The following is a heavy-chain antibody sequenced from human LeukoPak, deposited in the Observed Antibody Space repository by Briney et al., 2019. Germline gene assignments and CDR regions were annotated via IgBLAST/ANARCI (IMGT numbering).Heavy chain of an antibody. D-gene: IGHD4-17*01. Sequence: GESLKISCQASGYNFSNYFIAWVRQMPGKGLEWMGIIYPSDSETRYSPSFRGHVTISADKSISAAYLQWSSLNASDSAIYYCARPAKGTVSGLWYFDLWGRGTLVTVSS. V-gene: IGHV5-51*01. CDR2: IYPSDSET. CDR3: ARPAKGTVSGLWYFDL. J-gene: IGHJ2*01. CDR1: GYNFSNYF.